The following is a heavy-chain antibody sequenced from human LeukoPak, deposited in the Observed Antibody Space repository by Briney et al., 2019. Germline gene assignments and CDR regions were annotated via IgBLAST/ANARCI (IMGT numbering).Heavy chain of an antibody. CDR1: GFTFSEYA. J-gene: IGHJ3*01. Sequence: GGSLRLSCAASGFTFSEYALVWVRQAPGKGLEWVSASSSGGANTLYADAVRGRFTISRDNSKNTLYLQMDSLRAEDTAVYFCGRDPNGDYVGAFEFWGHGTMVTVSS. CDR2: SSSGGANT. V-gene: IGHV3-23*01. CDR3: GRDPNGDYVGAFEF. D-gene: IGHD4-17*01.